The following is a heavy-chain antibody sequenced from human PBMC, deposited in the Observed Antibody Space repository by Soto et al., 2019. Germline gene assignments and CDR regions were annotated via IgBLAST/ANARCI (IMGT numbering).Heavy chain of an antibody. CDR1: GYSFPNYW. V-gene: IGHV5-10-1*01. Sequence: GESLKISCKGSGYSFPNYWISWVRQVPGKGLEWVGRIHPSDSHTNYSPSFQGHVIISADKSISTAYLQWNSLKAPDTAIYYCARHFYDARDYRGEAYWDQGTLVTVSS. CDR3: ARHFYDARDYRGEAY. D-gene: IGHD3-22*01. J-gene: IGHJ4*02. CDR2: IHPSDSHT.